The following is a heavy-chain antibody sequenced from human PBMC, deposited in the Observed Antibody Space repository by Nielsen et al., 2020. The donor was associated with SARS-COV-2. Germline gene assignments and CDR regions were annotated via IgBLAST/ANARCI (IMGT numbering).Heavy chain of an antibody. D-gene: IGHD5-12*01. CDR3: ARASWLRAQLDY. CDR2: IYYSGST. J-gene: IGHJ4*02. V-gene: IGHV4-59*01. CDR1: GGSISSYY. Sequence: SETLSLTCPVSGGSISSYYWSWIRQPPGKGLEWIGYIYYSGSTNYNPSLKSRVTISVDTSKNQFSLKLSSVTAADTAVYYCARASWLRAQLDYWGQGTLVTVSS.